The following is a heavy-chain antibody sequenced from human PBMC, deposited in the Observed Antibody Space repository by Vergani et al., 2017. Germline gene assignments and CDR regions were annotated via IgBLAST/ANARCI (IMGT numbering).Heavy chain of an antibody. CDR1: GYTFTSYA. V-gene: IGHV1-3*04. Sequence: QVQLVQSGAEVKKPGASVKVSCKASGYTFTSYAMHWVRQAPGQRLEWMGWINTGNGNTKYSQKFQGRVTITRDTSASTAYMELSSLRPEDTAVYYCARDTAENDFWSGYEDYWGQGTLVTVSS. CDR3: ARDTAENDFWSGYEDY. CDR2: INTGNGNT. J-gene: IGHJ4*02. D-gene: IGHD3-3*01.